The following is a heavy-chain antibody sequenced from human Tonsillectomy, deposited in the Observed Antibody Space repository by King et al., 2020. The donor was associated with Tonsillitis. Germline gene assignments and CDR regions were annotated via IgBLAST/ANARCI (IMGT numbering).Heavy chain of an antibody. CDR3: ARDCQTASCYSGSYYGLDV. CDR1: GGSIGSYY. CDR2: IYDSGST. D-gene: IGHD2-2*02. V-gene: IGHV4-59*01. J-gene: IGHJ6*02. Sequence: VQLQESGPGLVKPSETLSLTCTVSGGSIGSYYWSWIRQPPGKGLEWIGYIYDSGSTTYNPSLKSRVTISIDTSANQFFLKLSSVTAADTAVYYCARDCQTASCYSGSYYGLDVWGQGTTVTVSS.